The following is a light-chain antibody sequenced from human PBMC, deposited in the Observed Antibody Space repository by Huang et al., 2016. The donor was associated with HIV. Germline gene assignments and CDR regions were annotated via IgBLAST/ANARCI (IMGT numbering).Light chain of an antibody. V-gene: IGKV1-5*03. CDR1: QSISSW. CDR3: QQYNSYPFT. Sequence: DIQMTQSPSTLSASVGDRVTITCRASQSISSWLAWYQQQPGKAPKVLISKSSSLESGVPSRFSGIGSGTEFTLTISSLQPDDFATYYCQQYNSYPFTFGPGTKVDVK. J-gene: IGKJ3*01. CDR2: KSS.